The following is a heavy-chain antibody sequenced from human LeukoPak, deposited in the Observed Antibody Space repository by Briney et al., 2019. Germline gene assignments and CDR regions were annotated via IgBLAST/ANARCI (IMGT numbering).Heavy chain of an antibody. CDR3: ARSPLRLGELSSSTLFDY. CDR1: GGSISSYY. D-gene: IGHD3-16*02. CDR2: IYTSGST. V-gene: IGHV4-4*07. J-gene: IGHJ4*02. Sequence: SETLSLTCTVSGGSISSYYWSWIRQPAGKGLEWIGRIYTSGSTNYNPSLKSRVTMSVDTSKNQFSLKLSSVTTADTAVYYCARSPLRLGELSSSTLFDYWGQGTLVTVSS.